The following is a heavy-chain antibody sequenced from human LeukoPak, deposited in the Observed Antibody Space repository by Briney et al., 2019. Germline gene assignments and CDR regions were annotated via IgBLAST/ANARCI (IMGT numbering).Heavy chain of an antibody. CDR3: ARGGGLDV. V-gene: IGHV3-7*03. Sequence: PGGSLRLSCAASGFTFTRYGMVWVRQAPGKGLEWVASINHNGNVNYYVDSVKGRFTISRDNAKNSLYLQMSNLRAEDTAVYFCARGGGLDVWGQGATVTVSS. CDR2: INHNGNVN. CDR1: GFTFTRYG. D-gene: IGHD3-16*01. J-gene: IGHJ6*02.